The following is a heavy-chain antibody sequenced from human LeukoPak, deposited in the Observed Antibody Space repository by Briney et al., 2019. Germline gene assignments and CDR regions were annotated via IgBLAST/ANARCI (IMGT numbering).Heavy chain of an antibody. J-gene: IGHJ4*02. CDR1: GFTVSSNY. Sequence: PGGSLRLSCAASGFTVSSNYMSWVRQAPGKGLEWVSVIYSGGSTYYADSVKGRFTISRDNSKNTLYLQMNSLRAEDTAVYYCARANYGSGYVFDYWGQGTLVTVSS. D-gene: IGHD3-10*01. V-gene: IGHV3-66*01. CDR2: IYSGGST. CDR3: ARANYGSGYVFDY.